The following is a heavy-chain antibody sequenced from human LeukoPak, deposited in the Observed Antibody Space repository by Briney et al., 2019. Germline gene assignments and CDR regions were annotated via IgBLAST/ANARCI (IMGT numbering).Heavy chain of an antibody. CDR1: GGSISSGGYY. V-gene: IGHV4-31*03. CDR2: IYYSGST. D-gene: IGHD4-17*01. CDR3: ARDADYGDCWRYFDY. Sequence: SQTLSLTCTVSGGSISSGGYYWSWIRQHPGKGLEWIGYIYYSGSTYYNPSLKSRVTISVDTSKNQFSLKLSSVTAADTAVYYCARDADYGDCWRYFDYWGQGTLVTVSS. J-gene: IGHJ4*02.